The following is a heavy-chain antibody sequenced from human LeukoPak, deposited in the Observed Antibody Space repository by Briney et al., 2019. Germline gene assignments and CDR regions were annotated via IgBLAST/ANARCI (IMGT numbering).Heavy chain of an antibody. Sequence: SETLSLTCTVSGDSISSSSYYWGWIRQPPGKGLEWIGSIYYSGSTYYNPSLKSRVTISVDTSKNQFSLKLSSVTAADTAVYYCAKDRGLGYCSGGSCYRLDYWGQGTLVTVSS. V-gene: IGHV4-39*02. CDR1: GDSISSSSYY. D-gene: IGHD2-15*01. J-gene: IGHJ4*02. CDR2: IYYSGST. CDR3: AKDRGLGYCSGGSCYRLDY.